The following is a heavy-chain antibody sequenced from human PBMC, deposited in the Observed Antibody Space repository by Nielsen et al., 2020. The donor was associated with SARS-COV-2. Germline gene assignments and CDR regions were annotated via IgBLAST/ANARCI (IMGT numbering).Heavy chain of an antibody. CDR1: GFTFSSYA. CDR2: ISGSGGST. J-gene: IGHJ6*02. CDR3: AKDLPSGSPALLFYYYGMDV. Sequence: GESLKISCAASGFTFSSYAMSWVRQAPGKGLEWVSAISGSGGSTYYADSVKGRFTISRDNSKNTLYLQMNSLRAEDTAVYYCAKDLPSGSPALLFYYYGMDVWGQGTTVTVSS. V-gene: IGHV3-23*01. D-gene: IGHD2-15*01.